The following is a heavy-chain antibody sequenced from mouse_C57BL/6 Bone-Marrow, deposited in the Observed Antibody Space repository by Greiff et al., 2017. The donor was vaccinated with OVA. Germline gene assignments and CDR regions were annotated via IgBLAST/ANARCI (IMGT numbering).Heavy chain of an antibody. J-gene: IGHJ2*01. CDR3: ANPRGNYFDY. CDR1: GYTFTDYN. V-gene: IGHV1-22*01. Sequence: EVQLVESGPELVKPGASVKMSCKASGYTFTDYNMHWVKQSHGKSLEWIGYINPNNGGTSYNQKFKGKATLTVNKSSSTAYMELRSLTSEDSAVYYCANPRGNYFDYWGQGTTLTVSS. CDR2: INPNNGGT.